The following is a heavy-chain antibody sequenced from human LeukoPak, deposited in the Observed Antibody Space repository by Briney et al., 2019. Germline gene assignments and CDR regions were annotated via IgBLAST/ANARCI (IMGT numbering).Heavy chain of an antibody. D-gene: IGHD5-12*01. CDR1: GYIFTSYW. CDR2: SYPGDSDT. CDR3: ARRLNGGYSGYDSYYFDY. J-gene: IGHJ4*02. Sequence: GESLQISCKGSGYIFTSYWIGWVRRMPGKGLEWMGISYPGDSDTRYSPSFQGQVTISADKSISTAYLQWSSLKASDTAMYYCARRLNGGYSGYDSYYFDYWGQGTLVTVSS. V-gene: IGHV5-51*01.